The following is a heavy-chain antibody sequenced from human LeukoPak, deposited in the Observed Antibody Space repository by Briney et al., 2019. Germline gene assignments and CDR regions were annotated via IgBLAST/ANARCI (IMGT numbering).Heavy chain of an antibody. CDR1: GFTFRSFA. CDR2: IYYSGST. J-gene: IGHJ4*02. Sequence: NPGGSLRLSCAASGFTFRSFAMSWVRQAPGKGLEWIGYIYYSGSTNYNPSLKSRVTISVDTSKNQFSLKLSSVTAADTAVYYCARVLGDSSGYYYFDYWGQGTLVTVSS. V-gene: IGHV4-59*01. D-gene: IGHD3-22*01. CDR3: ARVLGDSSGYYYFDY.